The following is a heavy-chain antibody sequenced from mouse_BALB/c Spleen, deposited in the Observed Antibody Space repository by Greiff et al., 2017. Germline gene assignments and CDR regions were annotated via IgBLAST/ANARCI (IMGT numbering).Heavy chain of an antibody. CDR1: GFTFSSYT. J-gene: IGHJ3*01. CDR2: ISSGGSYT. V-gene: IGHV5-6-4*01. CDR3: TRDLDPVWFAY. Sequence: EVKVEESGGGLVKPGGSLKLSCAASGFTFSSYTMSWVRQTPEKRLEWVATISSGGSYTYYPDSVKGRFTISRDNAKNTLYLQMSSLKSEDTAMYYCTRDLDPVWFAYWGQGTLVTVSA.